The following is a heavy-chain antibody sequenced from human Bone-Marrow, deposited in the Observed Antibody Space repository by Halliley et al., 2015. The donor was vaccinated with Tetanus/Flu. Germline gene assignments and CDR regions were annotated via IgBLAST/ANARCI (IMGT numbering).Heavy chain of an antibody. CDR3: AKAGYSFGYSYHDAFDL. Sequence: SRIHSDGSTANYADSVKGRFTVSRDNAKNTLYLQMNSLRAEDTAVYFCAKAGYSFGYSYHDAFDLWGQGTLVTVSS. V-gene: IGHV3-74*01. CDR2: IHSDGSTA. D-gene: IGHD5-18*01. J-gene: IGHJ3*01.